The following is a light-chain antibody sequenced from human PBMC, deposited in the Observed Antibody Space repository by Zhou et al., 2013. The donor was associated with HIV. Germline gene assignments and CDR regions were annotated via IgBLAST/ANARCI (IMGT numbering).Light chain of an antibody. CDR1: QSVSSSY. CDR3: QQYGSSPNSP. V-gene: IGKV3-20*01. CDR2: GAS. J-gene: IGKJ3*01. Sequence: EIVLTQSPGTLSLSPGERATLSCRASQSVSSSYLAWYQQKPGQAPRLLIYGASSRATGIPDRFSGSGSGTDFTLTISRLEPEDFAVYYCQQYGSSPNSPFGP.